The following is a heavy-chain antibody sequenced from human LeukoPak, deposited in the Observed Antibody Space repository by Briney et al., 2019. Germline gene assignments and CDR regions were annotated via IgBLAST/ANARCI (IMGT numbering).Heavy chain of an antibody. D-gene: IGHD2-8*01. V-gene: IGHV1-2*02. CDR3: ATHCTNGVCYKRVDY. J-gene: IGHJ4*02. CDR2: INPNSGGT. Sequence: PGGSLRLSCAASGYTFTGYYMHWVRQAPGQGLEWMGWINPNSGGTNYAQKFQGRVTMTRDTSISTAYMELSRLRSDDTAVYYCATHCTNGVCYKRVDYWGQGTLVTVSS. CDR1: GYTFTGYY.